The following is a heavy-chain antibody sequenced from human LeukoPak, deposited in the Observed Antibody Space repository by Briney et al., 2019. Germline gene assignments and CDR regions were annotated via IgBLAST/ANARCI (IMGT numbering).Heavy chain of an antibody. CDR1: GGSISSYY. D-gene: IGHD1-26*01. CDR3: ARSRGATTYYYYMDV. CDR2: IYYSGST. Sequence: PSETLSLTCTVSGGSISSYYWSWIRQPPGKGLEWIGYIYYSGSTYYNPSLKSRVTISVDTSKNQFSLKLSSATAADTAVYYCARSRGATTYYYYMDVWGKGTTVTISS. J-gene: IGHJ6*03. V-gene: IGHV4-59*08.